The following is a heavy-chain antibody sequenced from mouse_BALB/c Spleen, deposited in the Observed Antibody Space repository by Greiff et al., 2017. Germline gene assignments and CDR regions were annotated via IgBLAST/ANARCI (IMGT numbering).Heavy chain of an antibody. CDR3: ASYGYDLYAMDY. CDR1: GYTFTDYA. Sequence: VKLMESGAELVRPGVSVKISCKGSGYTFTDYAMHWVKQSHAKSLEWIGVISTYYGDASYNQKFKGKATMTVDKSSSTAYMELARLTSEDSAIYYCASYGYDLYAMDYWGQGTSVTVSS. D-gene: IGHD2-2*01. J-gene: IGHJ4*01. V-gene: IGHV1S137*01. CDR2: ISTYYGDA.